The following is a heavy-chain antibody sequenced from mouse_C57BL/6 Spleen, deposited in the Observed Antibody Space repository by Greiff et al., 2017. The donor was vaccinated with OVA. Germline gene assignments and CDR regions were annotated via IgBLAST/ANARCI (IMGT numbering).Heavy chain of an antibody. CDR2: IYPSDSET. Sequence: VQLQQPGAELVRPGSSVKLSCTASGYTFTSYWMDWVKQRPGQGLEWIGNIYPSDSETHYNQKFKDKATLTVDKSSSTAYMQLSSLTSEDSAVYYCARAYYDGPYAYWGQGTLVTVAA. V-gene: IGHV1-61*01. J-gene: IGHJ3*01. D-gene: IGHD1-1*01. CDR1: GYTFTSYW. CDR3: ARAYYDGPYAY.